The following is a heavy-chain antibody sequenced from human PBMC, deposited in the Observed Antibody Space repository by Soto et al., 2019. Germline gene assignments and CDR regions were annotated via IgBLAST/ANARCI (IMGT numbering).Heavy chain of an antibody. Sequence: QVQLQESGPGLVRPSETLSLTCTVSAGSISSNYWNWIRQAPGKGLEWIGLIHHSGSTNYNPSLMSRGTISLDPSKNQLSLKLSSVTAADTAVYYCTIGAGWTTDYWGQGTLVTVSS. CDR2: IHHSGST. J-gene: IGHJ4*02. CDR3: TIGAGWTTDY. CDR1: AGSISSNY. D-gene: IGHD6-19*01. V-gene: IGHV4-59*01.